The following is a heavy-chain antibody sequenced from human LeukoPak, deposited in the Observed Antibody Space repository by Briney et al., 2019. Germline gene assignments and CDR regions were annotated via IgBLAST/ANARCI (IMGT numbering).Heavy chain of an antibody. V-gene: IGHV1-2*02. Sequence: ASVKVSCKASGYTFTGYYMHWVRQAPGQGLEWMGWINPNSGGTNYAQKFQGRVTMTRDTSISTAYMELSRLRSYDTAVHYCARAGGYCSGGSCYNFDYWGQGTLVTVSS. D-gene: IGHD2-15*01. CDR2: INPNSGGT. CDR3: ARAGGYCSGGSCYNFDY. J-gene: IGHJ4*02. CDR1: GYTFTGYY.